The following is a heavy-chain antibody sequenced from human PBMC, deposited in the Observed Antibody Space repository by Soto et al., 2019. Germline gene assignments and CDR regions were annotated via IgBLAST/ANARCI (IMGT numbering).Heavy chain of an antibody. Sequence: QVQLQESGPGLVKPSQTLSLTCTVSGGSISSGGHYWSWIRQHPGNGLEWIGFIYYSGSTYYNPSLMSRVTISVDTSKNQFSLKLSSVTAADTGVYYCAREDGDYDTGGYWGQGTLVTVSS. CDR3: AREDGDYDTGGY. CDR1: GGSISSGGHY. J-gene: IGHJ4*02. CDR2: IYYSGST. V-gene: IGHV4-31*03. D-gene: IGHD4-17*01.